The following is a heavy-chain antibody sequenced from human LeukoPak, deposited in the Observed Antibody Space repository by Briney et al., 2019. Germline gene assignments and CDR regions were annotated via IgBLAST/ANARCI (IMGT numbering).Heavy chain of an antibody. V-gene: IGHV3-30*18. CDR1: GFTFSNYG. D-gene: IGHD1-26*01. CDR3: AKEVRDSGSYRFHY. J-gene: IGHJ4*02. Sequence: GRSLRLSCAASGFTFSNYGIHWVRQAPGKGLEWVAVISYDGSNKYYADSVKGRFTISRDNSKNTLYLQMNSLRAEDTAVYYCAKEVRDSGSYRFHYWGQGTLVTVSS. CDR2: ISYDGSNK.